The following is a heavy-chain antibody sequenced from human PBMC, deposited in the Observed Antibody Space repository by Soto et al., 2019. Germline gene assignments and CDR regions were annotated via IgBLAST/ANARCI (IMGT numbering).Heavy chain of an antibody. D-gene: IGHD3-22*01. Sequence: HPGGSLRLSCAASGFTFSSYAMHWVRQAPGKGLEWVAVISYDGSNKYYADSVKGRFTISRDNSKNTLHLQMNSLRVEDTAMYYCARTWSSSGRGIVDWGQGAMVTVSS. CDR1: GFTFSSYA. V-gene: IGHV3-30-3*01. CDR3: ARTWSSSGRGIVD. CDR2: ISYDGSNK. J-gene: IGHJ3*01.